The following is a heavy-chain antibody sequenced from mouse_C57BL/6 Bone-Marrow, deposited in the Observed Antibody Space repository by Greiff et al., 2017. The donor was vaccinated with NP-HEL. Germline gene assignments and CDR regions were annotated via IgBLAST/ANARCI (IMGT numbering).Heavy chain of an antibody. V-gene: IGHV5-15*01. J-gene: IGHJ4*01. Sequence: EVKLVESGGGLVQPGGSLKLSCAASGFTFSDYGMAWVRQAPRKGPEWVAFISNLAYSIYYAATVTGRFTISRENAKNTLYLEMSSLRSEDTAMYYCARRGGWAMDYWGQGTSVTVSS. CDR1: GFTFSDYG. CDR3: ARRGGWAMDY. CDR2: ISNLAYSI. D-gene: IGHD1-1*02.